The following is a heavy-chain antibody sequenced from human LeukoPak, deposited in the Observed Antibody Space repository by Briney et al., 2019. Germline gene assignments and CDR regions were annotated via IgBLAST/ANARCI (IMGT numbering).Heavy chain of an antibody. J-gene: IGHJ6*04. CDR2: IYPGDSDT. CDR3: ASSADEAAAGYYGVDV. CDR1: GYSFTSYW. D-gene: IGHD6-13*01. V-gene: IGHV5-51*01. Sequence: GESLKISCKGSGYSFTSYWIGWVRQMPGKGLEWMGIIYPGDSDTRYSPSFQGQVTISADKSISTAYLQWSSLKASDTAMYYCASSADEAAAGYYGVDVWGKGTTVTVSS.